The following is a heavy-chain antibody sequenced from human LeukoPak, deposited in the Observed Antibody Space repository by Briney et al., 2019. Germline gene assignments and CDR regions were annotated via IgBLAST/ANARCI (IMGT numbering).Heavy chain of an antibody. V-gene: IGHV1-46*01. D-gene: IGHD6-19*01. CDR1: GYTFTSYY. CDR2: INPSGGST. J-gene: IGHJ4*02. CDR3: ARDHSSGWYDY. Sequence: ASVKVSCKASGYTFTSYYMHWVRPAPGQGLEWMGIINPSGGSTSYAQKFQGRVTMTRDTSTSTVYMELSSLRSEDTAVYYCARDHSSGWYDYWGQGTLVTVSS.